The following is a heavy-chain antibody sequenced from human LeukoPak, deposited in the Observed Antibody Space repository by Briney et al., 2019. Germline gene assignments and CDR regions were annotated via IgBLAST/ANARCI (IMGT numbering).Heavy chain of an antibody. D-gene: IGHD3-3*01. CDR2: ITGSGGGS. CDR1: GFIFSNYA. Sequence: GGSLRLSCIASGFIFSNYAMSWVRQAPGKGLEWVSIITGSGGGSYYADSVKGRFTLSRDNSKNTLYLQMNSLRAEDTAVYFCAKKSLWNGPFDYWGQGTLVTVFS. V-gene: IGHV3-23*01. J-gene: IGHJ4*02. CDR3: AKKSLWNGPFDY.